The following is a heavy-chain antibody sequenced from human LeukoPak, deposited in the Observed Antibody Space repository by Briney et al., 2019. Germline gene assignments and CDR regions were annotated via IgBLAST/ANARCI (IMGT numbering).Heavy chain of an antibody. V-gene: IGHV4-59*01. CDR3: ARDQGFWSGYLDY. J-gene: IGHJ4*02. CDR1: GCTISSYY. Sequence: SETLSLTCTVSGCTISSYYWSWIRQPPGQGLEWMGYIYYSGSTNYNPSLKSRVTTSVDTSKNQFSLKLSSVTAADTAVYYCARDQGFWSGYLDYWGQGTLVTVSS. CDR2: IYYSGST. D-gene: IGHD3-3*01.